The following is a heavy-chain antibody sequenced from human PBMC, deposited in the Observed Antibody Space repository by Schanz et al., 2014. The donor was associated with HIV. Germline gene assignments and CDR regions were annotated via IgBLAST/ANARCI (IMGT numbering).Heavy chain of an antibody. CDR3: ARNQLETTYYYGLDV. CDR1: GFTFSSYW. D-gene: IGHD1-1*01. CDR2: IKSDGSST. J-gene: IGHJ6*02. V-gene: IGHV3-74*01. Sequence: EVQLVESGGGLVQPGGSLRLSCAASGFTFSSYWMHWVRQAPGKGLVWVSRIKSDGSSTSYADSVKGRFTISRDNARNSLYLQMNSLRAEDTAVYYCARNQLETTYYYGLDVWGQGTTVTVSS.